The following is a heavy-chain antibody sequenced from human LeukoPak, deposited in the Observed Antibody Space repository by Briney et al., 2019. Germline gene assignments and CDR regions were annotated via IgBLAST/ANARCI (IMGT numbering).Heavy chain of an antibody. CDR1: DGSIRTYY. D-gene: IGHD3/OR15-3a*01. J-gene: IGHJ4*02. V-gene: IGHV4-59*03. CDR3: ATNKDWAEAD. Sequence: SETLSLTCSVSDGSIRTYYWSWIRQSPGQGLEWIGNIYYRGDINYNPSLKSRVIISIDTSKNQFSLRVTSLTAADTAVYYCATNKDWAEADWGQGTLVIVSS. CDR2: IYYRGDI.